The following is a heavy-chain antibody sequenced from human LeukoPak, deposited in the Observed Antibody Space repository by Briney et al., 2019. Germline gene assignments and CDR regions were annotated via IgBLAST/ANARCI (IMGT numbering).Heavy chain of an antibody. D-gene: IGHD6-25*01. CDR2: IKPDGSEI. V-gene: IGHV3-7*05. CDR3: ARDNSGSDAEHWAR. J-gene: IGHJ4*02. Sequence: GGSLRLSCAASGFTFSRYWMSWVRQAPGKGLEWVADIKPDGSEIHYVDSVGGRFTISRDNAKNSLYLQMKSLRVEDTALYYCARDNSGSDAEHWARWGQGTLVTVSS. CDR1: GFTFSRYW.